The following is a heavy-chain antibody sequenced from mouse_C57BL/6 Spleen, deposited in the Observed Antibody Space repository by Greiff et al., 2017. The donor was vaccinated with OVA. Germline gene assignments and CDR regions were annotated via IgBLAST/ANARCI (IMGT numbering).Heavy chain of an antibody. Sequence: VQLVESGPGLVQPSQSLSITCTVSGFSLTSYGVHWVRQSPGKGLEWLGVIWSGGSTDYNAAFISRLSISKDNSKSQVFFKMNSLQADDTAIYYCARNRVTTVPYWYFDVWGTGTTVTVSS. CDR2: IWSGGST. CDR1: GFSLTSYG. J-gene: IGHJ1*03. CDR3: ARNRVTTVPYWYFDV. V-gene: IGHV2-2*01. D-gene: IGHD1-1*01.